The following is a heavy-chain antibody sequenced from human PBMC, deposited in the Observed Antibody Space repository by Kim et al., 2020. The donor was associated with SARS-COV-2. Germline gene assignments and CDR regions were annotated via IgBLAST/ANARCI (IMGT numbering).Heavy chain of an antibody. J-gene: IGHJ2*01. D-gene: IGHD5-18*01. CDR2: ISWDGGST. V-gene: IGHV3-43*01. Sequence: GGSLRLSCAASGFTFDDYTMHWVRQAPGKGLEWVSLISWDGGSTYYADSVKGRFTISRDNSKNSLYLQMNSLRTEDTALYYCAKDALTRLQIWPYFDLWGRGTLVTVSS. CDR1: GFTFDDYT. CDR3: AKDALTRLQIWPYFDL.